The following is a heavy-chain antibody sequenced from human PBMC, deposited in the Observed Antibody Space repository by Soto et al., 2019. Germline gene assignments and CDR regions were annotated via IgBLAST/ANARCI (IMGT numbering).Heavy chain of an antibody. V-gene: IGHV4-30-4*01. J-gene: IGHJ4*02. CDR1: GGSISSGDYY. Sequence: PSETLSLTCTVSGGSISSGDYYWSWIRQPPGKGLEWIGYIYYSGSTYYNPSLKSRVTISVDTSKNQFSLKLSSVTAADTAVYYCARRPRSSSWYYVFDYWGQGTLVTVSS. CDR3: ARRPRSSSWYYVFDY. CDR2: IYYSGST. D-gene: IGHD6-13*01.